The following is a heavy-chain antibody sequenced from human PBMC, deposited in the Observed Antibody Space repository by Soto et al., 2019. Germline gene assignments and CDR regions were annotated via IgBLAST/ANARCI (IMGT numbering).Heavy chain of an antibody. J-gene: IGHJ3*02. CDR1: GFTFSSYW. CDR2: INSDGSST. V-gene: IGHV3-74*01. D-gene: IGHD5-12*01. CDR3: ASALEDGYNSFAFDI. Sequence: GGSLRLSCAASGFTFSSYWMHWVRQAPGKGLVWVSRINSDGSSTSYADSVKGRFTISRDNSKNSLYLQMNSLRVADTAVYYCASALEDGYNSFAFDIWGQGTMVTVSS.